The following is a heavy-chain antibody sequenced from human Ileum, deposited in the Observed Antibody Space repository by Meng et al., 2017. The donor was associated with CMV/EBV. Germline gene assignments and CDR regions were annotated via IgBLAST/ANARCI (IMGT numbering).Heavy chain of an antibody. Sequence: TVSGGSIISTSYNWGWIRQPSGKGLEWIGTIYHTGRTYYNPSLTSRVTISVDTSKNQFSLALSYVTAADTAVYYCARLPTGYPNWFDPWGQGTLVTVSS. CDR2: IYHTGRT. D-gene: IGHD3-9*01. CDR3: ARLPTGYPNWFDP. V-gene: IGHV4-39*01. J-gene: IGHJ5*02. CDR1: GGSIISTSYN.